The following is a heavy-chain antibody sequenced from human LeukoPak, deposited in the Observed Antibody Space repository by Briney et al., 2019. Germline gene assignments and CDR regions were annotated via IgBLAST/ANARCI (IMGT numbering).Heavy chain of an antibody. V-gene: IGHV3-73*01. CDR1: GFTFSGSA. CDR2: IRSKANNYAT. D-gene: IGHD3-10*01. CDR3: TRRASYGSGTYSGWFYFYGLDV. J-gene: IGHJ6*02. Sequence: GGSLRLSCAASGFTFSGSAMHWVSQASGKGLEWVGRIRSKANNYATAYAASVKGRFTISRDDSKNTAFLQMNSLKTEDTAVYCCTRRASYGSGTYSGWFYFYGLDVWGQGTTVTVSS.